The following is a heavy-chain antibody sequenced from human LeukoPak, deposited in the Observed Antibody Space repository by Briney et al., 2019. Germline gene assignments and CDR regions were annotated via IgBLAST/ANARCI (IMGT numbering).Heavy chain of an antibody. CDR3: AELGITMIGGV. CDR1: GFTFSSYE. V-gene: IGHV3-48*03. J-gene: IGHJ6*04. CDR2: ISSSGSTI. D-gene: IGHD3-10*02. Sequence: PGGSLRLSCAASGFTFSSYEMNWVRQAPGKGLEWVSYISSSGSTIYYADSVKGRFTISRANAKNSLYLKMNSLRAEDTAVYYCAELGITMIGGVWGKGTAVTISS.